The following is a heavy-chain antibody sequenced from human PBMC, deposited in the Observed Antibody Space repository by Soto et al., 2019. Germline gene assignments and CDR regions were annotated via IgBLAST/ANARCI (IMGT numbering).Heavy chain of an antibody. D-gene: IGHD3-10*01. CDR3: ASSGYYYGSGSPRCMDV. V-gene: IGHV3-33*01. CDR2: IWYDGSNK. Sequence: QVQLVESGGGVVQPGRSLRLSCAASGFTFSSYGMHWVRQAPGKGLEWVAVIWYDGSNKYYADSVKGRFTISRDNSKNTLYLQMNSLRAEDTAVYYCASSGYYYGSGSPRCMDVWGQGTTVTVSS. J-gene: IGHJ6*02. CDR1: GFTFSSYG.